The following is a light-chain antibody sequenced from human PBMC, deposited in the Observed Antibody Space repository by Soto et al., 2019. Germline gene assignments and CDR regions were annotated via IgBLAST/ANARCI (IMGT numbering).Light chain of an antibody. CDR1: ESVSTT. V-gene: IGKV3-15*01. CDR3: QQYSIWRT. J-gene: IGKJ1*01. Sequence: TLSLSPGERVTLSCRASESVSTTLAWYQQKAGQAPRRLIYGASTRATGIPARFSGSGSGTEFTLTSSSLQSEDCAVYYCQQYSIWRTFGQGTKV. CDR2: GAS.